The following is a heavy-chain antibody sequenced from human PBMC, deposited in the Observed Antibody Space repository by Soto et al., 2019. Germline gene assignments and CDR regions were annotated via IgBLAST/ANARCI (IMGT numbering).Heavy chain of an antibody. CDR1: GGSISSGGYS. Sequence: NPSETLSLTCAVSGGSISSGGYSWSWIRQPPGKGLEWIGYIYHSGSTYYNPPLKSRVTISVDRSKNQFSLKLSSVTAADTAVYYCARVRVGYIWFDPWGQGTLVTVSS. CDR3: ARVRVGYIWFDP. V-gene: IGHV4-30-2*01. D-gene: IGHD6-13*01. CDR2: IYHSGST. J-gene: IGHJ5*02.